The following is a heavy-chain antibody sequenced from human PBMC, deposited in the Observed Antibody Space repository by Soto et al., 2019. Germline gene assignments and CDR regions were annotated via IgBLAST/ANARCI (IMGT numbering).Heavy chain of an antibody. V-gene: IGHV2-26*01. CDR1: GFSLSNAKMG. J-gene: IGHJ6*02. Sequence: QVTLKESGPVLVKPTETLTLTCAVSGFSLSNAKMGVSWIRQPPGKALEWLAHIFSNDEESYSTSLKSRLTISTDTSKSQVVLTMTDMDPVDTATYYCARKGDTYYYAMDVWGHGITVTVSS. CDR3: ARKGDTYYYAMDV. CDR2: IFSNDEE. D-gene: IGHD1-26*01.